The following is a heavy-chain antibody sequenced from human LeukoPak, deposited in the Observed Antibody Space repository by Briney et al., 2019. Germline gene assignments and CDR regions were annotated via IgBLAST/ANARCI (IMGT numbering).Heavy chain of an antibody. CDR2: IYYSGST. J-gene: IGHJ6*02. Sequence: SETLSLTCTVSGGSISSYYWGWIRQPPGKGLEWIGSIYYSGSTYYNPSLKSRVTISVDTSKNQFSLKLSSVTAADTAVYYCARERGGYSPLGYYGMDVWGQGTTVTVSS. V-gene: IGHV4-39*07. CDR1: GGSISSYY. CDR3: ARERGGYSPLGYYGMDV. D-gene: IGHD5-24*01.